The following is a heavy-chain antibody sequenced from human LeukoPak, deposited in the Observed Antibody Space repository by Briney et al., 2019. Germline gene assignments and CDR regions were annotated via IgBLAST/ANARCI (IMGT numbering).Heavy chain of an antibody. D-gene: IGHD3-16*01. Sequence: SGGSLRLSCAASGFTFSSYSMNWVRQAPGKGLECVSYIRSSSSTIYYADSVKGRFTISRDNAKNSLYLQMNSLRAEDTAVYYCASVIRLGELDYWGQGTLVTVSS. CDR3: ASVIRLGELDY. CDR1: GFTFSSYS. CDR2: IRSSSSTI. V-gene: IGHV3-48*04. J-gene: IGHJ4*02.